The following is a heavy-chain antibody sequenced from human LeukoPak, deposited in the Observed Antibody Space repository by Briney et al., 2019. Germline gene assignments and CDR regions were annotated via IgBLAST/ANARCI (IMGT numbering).Heavy chain of an antibody. D-gene: IGHD3-10*01. CDR2: IYTSGST. V-gene: IGHV4-4*02. J-gene: IGHJ6*02. CDR1: GVSISSSEW. CDR3: ARATTVTMEDV. Sequence: PSETLSLTCAVSGVSISSSEWWIWVRQPPGQGLEWIGRIYTSGSTNYNPSLKSRVTMSVDTSKNQFSLKLSSVTAADTAVYYCARATTVTMEDVWGQGTTVTVSS.